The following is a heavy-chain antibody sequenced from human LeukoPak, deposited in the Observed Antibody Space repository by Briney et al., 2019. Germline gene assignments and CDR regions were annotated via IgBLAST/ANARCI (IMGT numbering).Heavy chain of an antibody. CDR3: ARRTTVVGPAPFDH. CDR1: GFTFSSYA. D-gene: IGHD4-23*01. J-gene: IGHJ4*02. CDR2: ISPGGDTI. Sequence: GGSLRLSCAASGFTFSSYAMSWVRQAPGKGLEWVSAISPGGDTIYYLDSVKGRFTISRDNSKNTLYLQMNSLRAEDTAVYYCARRTTVVGPAPFDHWGQGTLVTVSS. V-gene: IGHV3-23*01.